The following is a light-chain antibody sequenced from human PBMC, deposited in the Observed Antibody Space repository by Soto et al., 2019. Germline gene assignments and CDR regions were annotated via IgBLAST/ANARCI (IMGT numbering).Light chain of an antibody. CDR1: QGISSY. V-gene: IGKV1-9*01. Sequence: DIQLTQSPSFLSASVEDRVTITCRASQGISSYLAWYQQKPGKAPKLLIYAASTLQSGVPSRFSGSGSGTEFTLTISSLQPEDFATYYCQQLISYPYTFGQGNTLEI. J-gene: IGKJ2*01. CDR3: QQLISYPYT. CDR2: AAS.